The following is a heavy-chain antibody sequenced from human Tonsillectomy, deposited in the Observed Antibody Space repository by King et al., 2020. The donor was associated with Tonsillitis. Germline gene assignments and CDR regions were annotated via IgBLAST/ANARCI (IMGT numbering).Heavy chain of an antibody. D-gene: IGHD6-19*01. V-gene: IGHV3-23*04. J-gene: IGHJ3*02. CDR2: ISGGGGRT. CDR3: ACIAVAGTLIYDFVI. CDR1: GFTFSSYA. Sequence: VQLVESGGGLVQPGGSLRLSCAASGFTFSSYAMSWVRQAPGKGLEWVSSISGGGGRTYYADSVKGRFTISRDNSKNTLHLQMNSLRAEDTAVYHCACIAVAGTLIYDFVIWGQATMVTVSS.